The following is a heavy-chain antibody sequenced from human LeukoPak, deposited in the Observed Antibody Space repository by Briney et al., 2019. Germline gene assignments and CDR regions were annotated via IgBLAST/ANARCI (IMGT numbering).Heavy chain of an antibody. CDR2: ISGYNGKT. CDR1: GYTFTIYG. V-gene: IGHV1-18*04. J-gene: IGHJ4*02. Sequence: GASVKVSCKASGYTFTIYGMSWVRQAPGQALEWMGWISGYNGKTNYAQKFQGRVTMTTDTSTSTAYMELRSLRSDDTAVYYCARDTDGDYDFDSWGQGTLVTVSS. CDR3: ARDTDGDYDFDS. D-gene: IGHD4-17*01.